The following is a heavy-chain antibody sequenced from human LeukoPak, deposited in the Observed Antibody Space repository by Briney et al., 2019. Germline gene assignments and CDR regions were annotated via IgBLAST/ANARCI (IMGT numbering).Heavy chain of an antibody. V-gene: IGHV4-34*01. CDR1: GGSFSGYY. CDR2: IYYSGST. Sequence: SETLSLTCAVYGGSFSGYYWSWIRQPPGKGLEWIGSIYYSGSTYYNPSLKSRVTISVDTSKNQFSLKLSSVTAADTAVYYCAASMVRGVKMRYYFDYWGQGTLVTVSS. J-gene: IGHJ4*02. D-gene: IGHD3-10*01. CDR3: AASMVRGVKMRYYFDY.